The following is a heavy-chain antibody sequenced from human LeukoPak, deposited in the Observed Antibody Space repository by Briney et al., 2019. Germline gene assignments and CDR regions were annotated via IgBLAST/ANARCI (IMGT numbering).Heavy chain of an antibody. CDR2: IIPMFGTT. J-gene: IGHJ5*01. Sequence: SVKVSCKASGGTFSSYAISWVRQAPGQGLEWMGGIIPMFGTTKYAQKFQGRVTITADESTSTAYMELSSLRYDDTAVYYCARVIVVVLGTTLGWFDSWGQGTLVTVSS. D-gene: IGHD2-2*01. CDR1: GGTFSSYA. V-gene: IGHV1-69*13. CDR3: ARVIVVVLGTTLGWFDS.